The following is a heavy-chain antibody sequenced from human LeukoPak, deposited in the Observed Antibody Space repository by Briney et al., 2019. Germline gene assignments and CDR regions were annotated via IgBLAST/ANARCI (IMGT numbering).Heavy chain of an antibody. V-gene: IGHV1-69*13. Sequence: ASVKVSCKASGGTFSSYAISWVRQAPGQGLEWMGGIIPIFGTANYAQKFQGRVTITADESTSTAYMELSRLRSDDTAVYYCAREQQLVRGVRKKDAFDIWGQGTMVTVSS. CDR3: AREQQLVRGVRKKDAFDI. J-gene: IGHJ3*02. CDR1: GGTFSSYA. D-gene: IGHD6-13*01. CDR2: IIPIFGTA.